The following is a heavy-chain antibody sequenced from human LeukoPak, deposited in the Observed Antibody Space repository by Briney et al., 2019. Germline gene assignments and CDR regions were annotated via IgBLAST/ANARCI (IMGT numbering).Heavy chain of an antibody. Sequence: GGSLRLSCAASGFTFSGYVMHWVRQAPGKGLEYVSAISSNGGSTYYANSVKGRFTISRDNSKNTLYLQMGSLRAEDMAVYYCARSAYGDPFDYWGQGTLVTVSS. CDR1: GFTFSGYV. D-gene: IGHD4-17*01. CDR3: ARSAYGDPFDY. J-gene: IGHJ4*02. V-gene: IGHV3-64*01. CDR2: ISSNGGST.